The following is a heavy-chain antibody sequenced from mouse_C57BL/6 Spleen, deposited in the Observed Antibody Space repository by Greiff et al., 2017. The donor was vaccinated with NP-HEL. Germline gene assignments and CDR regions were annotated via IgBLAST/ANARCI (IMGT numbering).Heavy chain of an antibody. CDR1: GFSLTSYG. Sequence: VQVVESGPGLVAPSQSLSITCTVSGFSLTSYGVHWVRQPPGKGLEWLVVIWSDGSTTYNSALKSRLSISKDNSKSQVFLKMNSLQTDDTAMYYCARHDSSGPFYAMDYWGQGTSVTVSS. CDR3: ARHDSSGPFYAMDY. CDR2: IWSDGST. V-gene: IGHV2-6-1*01. D-gene: IGHD3-2*02. J-gene: IGHJ4*01.